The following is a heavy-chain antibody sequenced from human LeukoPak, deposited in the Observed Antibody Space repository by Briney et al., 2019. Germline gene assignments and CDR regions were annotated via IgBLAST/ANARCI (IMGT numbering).Heavy chain of an antibody. CDR2: INHSGST. D-gene: IGHD5-18*01. Sequence: PSETLSLTCAVYGGSFGVSTGAGFARPPGKGRRGMGEINHSGSTNYNPSLKSRVTISVDTSKNQFSLKLSSVTAADTAVYYCARGGRGYSYGTNWFDPWGQGTLVTVSS. CDR3: ARGGRGYSYGTNWFDP. CDR1: GGSFGVST. J-gene: IGHJ5*02. V-gene: IGHV4-34*01.